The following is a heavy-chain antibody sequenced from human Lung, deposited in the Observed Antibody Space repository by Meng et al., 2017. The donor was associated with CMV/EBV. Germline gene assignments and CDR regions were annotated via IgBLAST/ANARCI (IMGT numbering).Heavy chain of an antibody. D-gene: IGHD3-3*01. CDR3: ARGSYFDFWSGSRLDP. J-gene: IGHJ5*02. CDR1: GYTFSAYY. Sequence: ASVXVSCKPSGYTFSAYYIHWVRQAPGQGLDYMGWINPNNGDTNYAQNFKGRVTFIKDTSISTAYMELSRLRYDDTAVYYCARGSYFDFWSGSRLDPWCQGTLVTVSS. CDR2: INPNNGDT. V-gene: IGHV1-2*02.